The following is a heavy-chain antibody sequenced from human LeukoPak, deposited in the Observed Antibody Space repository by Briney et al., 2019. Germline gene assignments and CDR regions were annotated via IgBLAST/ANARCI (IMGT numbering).Heavy chain of an antibody. D-gene: IGHD1-1*01. Sequence: PGGSLRLSRAASGFTFSGYWMHWVRQAPGKGLVWVSRINTDGSSTSYADSVKGRFTISRDNAKNTLYLQMNSLRAEDTAVYYCARVQDLGTIDYWGQGTLVTVSS. J-gene: IGHJ4*02. CDR1: GFTFSGYW. CDR3: ARVQDLGTIDY. V-gene: IGHV3-74*01. CDR2: INTDGSST.